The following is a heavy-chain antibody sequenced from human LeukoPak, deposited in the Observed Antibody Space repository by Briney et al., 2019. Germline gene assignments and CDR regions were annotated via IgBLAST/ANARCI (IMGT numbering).Heavy chain of an antibody. J-gene: IGHJ4*02. V-gene: IGHV3-15*07. CDR1: GFTFANAW. CDR2: IKSKVDGGTI. Sequence: PGGSLRLSCAGSGFTFANAWMNWVRQPPGKGLEWVGRIKSKVDGGTIDYAAPVRGRFTTSRDDSKDAVYLQMNSLKTEDTGLYYCTTGGKVMTNDYWGQGTLVTDSS. CDR3: TTGGKVMTNDY. D-gene: IGHD4-23*01.